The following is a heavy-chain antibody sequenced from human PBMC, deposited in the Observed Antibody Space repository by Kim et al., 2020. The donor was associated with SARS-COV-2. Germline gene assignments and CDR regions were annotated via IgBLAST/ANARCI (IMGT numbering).Heavy chain of an antibody. CDR3: ARDIVVVPAAIQRRGVYYYYCGMDV. V-gene: IGHV4-59*13. CDR2: IYYSGST. D-gene: IGHD2-2*02. J-gene: IGHJ6*02. Sequence: SETLSLTCTVSGGSISSYYWSWIRQPPGKGLEWIGYIYYSGSTNYNPSLKSRVTISVDTSKNQFSLKLSSVTAADTAVYYCARDIVVVPAAIQRRGVYYYYCGMDVWGQGATVTVSS. CDR1: GGSISSYY.